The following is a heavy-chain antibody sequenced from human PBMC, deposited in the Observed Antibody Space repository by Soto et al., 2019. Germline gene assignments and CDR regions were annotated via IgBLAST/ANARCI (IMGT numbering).Heavy chain of an antibody. CDR2: TSFSGYT. V-gene: IGHV4-30-4*01. J-gene: IGHJ4*02. CDR1: GDSVSSGDSY. CDR3: VRGGNPYHYATSGPGTFDK. D-gene: IGHD1-26*01. Sequence: QVQLQESGPGLVKPSQTLSLTCSVSGDSVSSGDSYWSWIRQPPGKALEWIGYTSFSGYTSYSPSLKSRVTTSVAMSKSQFSLRLTSVTAADTAVSYCVRGGNPYHYATSGPGTFDKWGQGTLVSVSS.